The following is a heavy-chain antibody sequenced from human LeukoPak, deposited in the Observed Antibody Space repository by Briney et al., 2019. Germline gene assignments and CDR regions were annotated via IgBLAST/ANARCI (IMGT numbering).Heavy chain of an antibody. CDR1: GGSISSYY. V-gene: IGHV4-4*07. D-gene: IGHD5-12*01. Sequence: PSETLSLTCTVSGGSISSYYWSWIRQPPGKGLEWIGHIYTSGSTNYNPSLKSRVTISVDTSKNQFSLKLSSVTAADTASYTLAREGDSAYEDDGYYMDVWGKGTTVTVSS. CDR3: AREGDSAYEDDGYYMDV. J-gene: IGHJ6*03. CDR2: IYTSGST.